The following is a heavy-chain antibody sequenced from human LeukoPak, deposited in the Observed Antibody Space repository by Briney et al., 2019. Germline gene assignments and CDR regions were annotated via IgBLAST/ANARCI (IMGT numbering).Heavy chain of an antibody. CDR3: ARDAEDIVVVPAAYYYGMDV. CDR2: IIPIFGTA. D-gene: IGHD2-2*01. J-gene: IGHJ6*02. CDR1: GGTFSSYA. V-gene: IGHV1-69*13. Sequence: SVKVSCKASGGTFSSYAISWVRQAPGQGLEWMGGIIPIFGTANYAQKFQGRVTITADESTSTAYMELSSLRSEDTAVYYCARDAEDIVVVPAAYYYGMDVWGQGTTVTVSS.